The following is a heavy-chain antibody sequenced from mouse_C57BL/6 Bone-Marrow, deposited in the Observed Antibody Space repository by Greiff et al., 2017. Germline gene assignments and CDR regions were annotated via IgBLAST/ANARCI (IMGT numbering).Heavy chain of an antibody. D-gene: IGHD1-1*01. Sequence: VHVKQSGPELVKPGASVKISCKASGYSFTGYYMNWVKQSPEKSLEWIGEINPSTGGTTYNQKFKAKATLTVDKSSSTAYMQLKSLTSEDSAVYYCARSVLLRSFDYWGQGTTLTVSS. CDR3: ARSVLLRSFDY. V-gene: IGHV1-42*01. CDR2: INPSTGGT. CDR1: GYSFTGYY. J-gene: IGHJ2*01.